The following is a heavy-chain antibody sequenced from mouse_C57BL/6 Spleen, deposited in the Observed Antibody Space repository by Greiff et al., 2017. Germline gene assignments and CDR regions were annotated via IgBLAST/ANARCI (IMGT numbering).Heavy chain of an antibody. V-gene: IGHV1-66*01. CDR3: ARSSAQAFYAMDY. D-gene: IGHD3-2*02. CDR1: GYSFTSYY. J-gene: IGHJ4*01. Sequence: VQLQESGPELVKPGASVKISCKASGYSFTSYYIHWVKQRPGQGLEWIGWIYPGSGNTKYNEKFKGKATLTADTSSSTAYMQLSSLTSEDSAVYYCARSSAQAFYAMDYWGQGTSVTVSS. CDR2: IYPGSGNT.